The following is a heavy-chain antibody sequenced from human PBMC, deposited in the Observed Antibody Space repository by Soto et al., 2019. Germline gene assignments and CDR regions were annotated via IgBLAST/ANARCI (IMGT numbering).Heavy chain of an antibody. CDR1: GGSFSGYY. CDR3: ARGRIVATIPTDAFDI. J-gene: IGHJ3*02. CDR2: INHSGST. V-gene: IGHV4-34*01. Sequence: QVQLQQWGAGLLKPSETLSLTCAVYGGSFSGYYWSWIRQPPGKGLEWIGEINHSGSTNYNPSLKRRVTISVDTSKNQCSLKLSSVTAADTAVYYCARGRIVATIPTDAFDIWGQGTMVTVSS. D-gene: IGHD5-12*01.